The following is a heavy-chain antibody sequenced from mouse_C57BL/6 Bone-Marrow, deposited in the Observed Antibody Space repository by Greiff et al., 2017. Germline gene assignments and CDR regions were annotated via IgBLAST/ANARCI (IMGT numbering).Heavy chain of an antibody. CDR1: GYTFTDYY. V-gene: IGHV1-19*01. D-gene: IGHD3-3*01. CDR2: INPYNGGT. CDR3: ARSRDFFAY. Sequence: EVQLQQSGPVLVKPGASVKMSCKASGYTFTDYYMNWVKQSHGKSLEWIGVINPYNGGTSYNQKFKGKATLPVDKSSSTAYMELNSLTSEDSAVYYCARSRDFFAYWGQGTLVTVSA. J-gene: IGHJ3*01.